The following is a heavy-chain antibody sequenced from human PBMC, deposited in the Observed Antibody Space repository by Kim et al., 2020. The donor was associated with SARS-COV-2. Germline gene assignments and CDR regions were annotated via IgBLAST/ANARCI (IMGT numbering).Heavy chain of an antibody. CDR2: IWYDGSNK. CDR3: AKEVRDAPALYYYYGMDV. Sequence: GGSLRLSCAASGFTFSSYAMHWVRQAPGKGLEWVAVIWYDGSNKYYADSVKGRFTISRDNSKNTLYLQMNSLRAEDTAVYYCAKEVRDAPALYYYYGMDVWGQGTTVTVSS. J-gene: IGHJ6*02. CDR1: GFTFSSYA. D-gene: IGHD2-2*01. V-gene: IGHV3-33*06.